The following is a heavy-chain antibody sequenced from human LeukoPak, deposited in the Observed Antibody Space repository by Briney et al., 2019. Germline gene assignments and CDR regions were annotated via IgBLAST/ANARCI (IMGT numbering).Heavy chain of an antibody. V-gene: IGHV3-7*05. Sequence: GGSLRLSCAASGFTFSSFWMSWVRQAPGKGLEWVANIKQDGSDKYYVDSVKGRFTISRDNAKDSQYLQMNSLRAEDTAVYYCAKHYDFWTGYNANFDSWGQGTLVTVSS. CDR2: IKQDGSDK. J-gene: IGHJ4*02. CDR1: GFTFSSFW. CDR3: AKHYDFWTGYNANFDS. D-gene: IGHD3-3*01.